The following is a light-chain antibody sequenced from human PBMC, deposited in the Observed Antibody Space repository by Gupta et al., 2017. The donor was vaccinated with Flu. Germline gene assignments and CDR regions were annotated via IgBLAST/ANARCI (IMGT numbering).Light chain of an antibody. CDR2: DVT. J-gene: IGLJ1*01. V-gene: IGLV2-14*01. CDR3: SSYTSTNTFYV. CDR1: SSDTGGSNY. Sequence: QSALPQPASVSGSPGQSITISCPGTSSDTGGSNYVSWYQQHPGKAPKLIIYDVTNRPSGVSSRFSGSKSGNTASLTISGLEAEDESDYFCSSYTSTNTFYVFGTGTKVTVL.